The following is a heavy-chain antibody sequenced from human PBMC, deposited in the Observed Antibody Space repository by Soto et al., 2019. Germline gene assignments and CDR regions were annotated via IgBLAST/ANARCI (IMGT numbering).Heavy chain of an antibody. Sequence: GGSLRLSCAASGFTFSSYGMHWVRQAPGKGLEWVAVISYDGSNKYYADSVKGRFTISRDNSKNTLYLQMNSLRAEDTAVYYCAKGSHFFGVVTSYYYYGMDVWGQGTTVTVSS. CDR2: ISYDGSNK. CDR3: AKGSHFFGVVTSYYYYGMDV. D-gene: IGHD3-3*01. J-gene: IGHJ6*02. V-gene: IGHV3-30*18. CDR1: GFTFSSYG.